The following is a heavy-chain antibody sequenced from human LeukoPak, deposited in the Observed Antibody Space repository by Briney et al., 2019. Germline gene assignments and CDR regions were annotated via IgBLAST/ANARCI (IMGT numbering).Heavy chain of an antibody. CDR2: IYTSGST. J-gene: IGHJ6*03. D-gene: IGHD3-16*01. CDR3: ARVKDPGGYYYYYYMDI. CDR1: GGSISSYY. V-gene: IGHV4-4*07. Sequence: PSETLSLTCTVSGGSISSYYWSWIRQPAGKGLEWIGRIYTSGSTNYNPSLKSRVTMSVDTSKNQFSLKVSSVTAADTAVYYCARVKDPGGYYYYYYMDIWGKGNTVTVSS.